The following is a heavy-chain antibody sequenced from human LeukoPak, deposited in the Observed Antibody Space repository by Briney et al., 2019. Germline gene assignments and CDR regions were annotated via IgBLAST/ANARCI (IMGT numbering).Heavy chain of an antibody. CDR1: GFTFSNFW. Sequence: GGSLRLSCAVSGFTFSNFWMSWVRQAPGRGLEWVSAITASGGNTYYADSVKGRFTISRDNSKNTLYLQVNSLRAEDTAVYYCAKGNGYSYGRYYFDYWGQGTLVTVSS. V-gene: IGHV3-23*01. CDR2: ITASGGNT. CDR3: AKGNGYSYGRYYFDY. J-gene: IGHJ4*02. D-gene: IGHD5-18*01.